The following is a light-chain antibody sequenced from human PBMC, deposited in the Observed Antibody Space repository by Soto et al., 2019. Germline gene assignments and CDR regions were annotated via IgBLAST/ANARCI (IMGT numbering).Light chain of an antibody. J-gene: IGLJ2*01. CDR1: SFNIGSNY. CDR2: KND. Sequence: QSVLTQPPSAFGPPGQRVPFFCLGPSFNIGSNYVYWHQQFPGTAPRVLIYKNDQRPSGVPDRFSGSKSGTSASLAISGLRSEDEADYYCVAWDDGLSAWIFGGGTKLTVL. CDR3: VAWDDGLSAWI. V-gene: IGLV1-47*01.